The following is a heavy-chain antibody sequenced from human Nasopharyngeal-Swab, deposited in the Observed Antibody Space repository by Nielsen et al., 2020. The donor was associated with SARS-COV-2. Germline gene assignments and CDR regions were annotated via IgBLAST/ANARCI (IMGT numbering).Heavy chain of an antibody. Sequence: SETLSLTCTVSGGSISSYYWSWIRQPPGKGLEWIGYIYYSGSTNYNPSLKSRVTISVVTSKNQFSLKLSSVTAADTAVYYCARGDQGYCSGGSCYYFDYWGQGTLVTVSS. D-gene: IGHD2-15*01. CDR1: GGSISSYY. CDR3: ARGDQGYCSGGSCYYFDY. CDR2: IYYSGST. J-gene: IGHJ4*02. V-gene: IGHV4-59*01.